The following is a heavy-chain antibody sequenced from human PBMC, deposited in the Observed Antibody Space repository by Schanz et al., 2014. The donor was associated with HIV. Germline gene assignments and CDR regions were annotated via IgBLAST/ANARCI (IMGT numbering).Heavy chain of an antibody. CDR3: ARLRGFLWFGDHPYSFDY. Sequence: VQLVESGGGLVKPGGSLRLSCAASGFTFTDNYMSWIRQAPGKGLEWLSYISVNGATREYADSVKGRFTISRDNARTSLYLQMNSLRAEDTAVYYCARLRGFLWFGDHPYSFDYWGQGTLVTVSS. CDR2: ISVNGATR. D-gene: IGHD3-10*01. V-gene: IGHV3-11*01. J-gene: IGHJ4*02. CDR1: GFTFTDNY.